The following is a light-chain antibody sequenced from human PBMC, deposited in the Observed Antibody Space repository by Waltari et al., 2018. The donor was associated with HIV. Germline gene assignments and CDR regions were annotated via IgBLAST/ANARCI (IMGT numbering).Light chain of an antibody. Sequence: QSALTQPASVSGSPGQSITISCTGITTDVSSSNLVSWYQHHPGKAPKLMIFGVDKRPSGVSNRFSGSKSGNTASLTISWLQAEDEADYYCCSYASSGTFVVFGGGTNLTVL. J-gene: IGLJ2*01. CDR1: TTDVSSSNL. V-gene: IGLV2-23*02. CDR2: GVD. CDR3: CSYASSGTFVV.